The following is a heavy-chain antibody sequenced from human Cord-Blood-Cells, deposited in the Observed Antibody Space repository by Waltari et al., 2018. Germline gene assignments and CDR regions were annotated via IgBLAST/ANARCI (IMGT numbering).Heavy chain of an antibody. D-gene: IGHD4-4*01. Sequence: EVQLVESGGGLVQPGGSLRLSCAASGFTFSSYWMHWVRQAPGKGLVWVSRINSGGSSTSYADSVKGRFTISRDNAKNTLYLQMNSLRAEDTAVYYCASLGEVTTGWFDPWGQGTLVTVSS. CDR3: ASLGEVTTGWFDP. CDR2: INSGGSST. V-gene: IGHV3-74*01. CDR1: GFTFSSYW. J-gene: IGHJ5*02.